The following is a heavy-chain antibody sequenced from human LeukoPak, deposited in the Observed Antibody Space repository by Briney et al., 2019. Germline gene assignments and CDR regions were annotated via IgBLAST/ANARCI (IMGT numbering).Heavy chain of an antibody. D-gene: IGHD6-13*01. CDR1: GGSISSYY. CDR2: IYYSGST. J-gene: IGHJ4*02. CDR3: ARDRIAAAGTRIWYFDY. Sequence: TSETLSLTCTVSGGSISSYYWSWIRQPPGKGLEWIGYIYYSGSTNYNPSLKSRVTISVDTSKNQFSLKLSSVTAADTAVYYCARDRIAAAGTRIWYFDYWGQGTLVTVSS. V-gene: IGHV4-59*01.